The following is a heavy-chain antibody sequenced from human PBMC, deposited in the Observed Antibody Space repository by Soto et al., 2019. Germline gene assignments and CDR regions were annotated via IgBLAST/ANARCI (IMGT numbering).Heavy chain of an antibody. CDR3: ARGLWVVLHYYDSSGYFDD. Sequence: GASVKVSCKASGYTFTGYYMHSVRQAPGQGLEWMGWINPNSGGTNYAQKFQGRATMTRDTSISTAYMELSRLRSDDTAVYYCARGLWVVLHYYDSSGYFDDWGQGTLVTVSS. D-gene: IGHD3-22*01. V-gene: IGHV1-2*02. CDR2: INPNSGGT. J-gene: IGHJ4*02. CDR1: GYTFTGYY.